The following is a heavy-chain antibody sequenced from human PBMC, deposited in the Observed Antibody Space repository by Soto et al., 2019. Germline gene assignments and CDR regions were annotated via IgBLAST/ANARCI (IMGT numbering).Heavy chain of an antibody. J-gene: IGHJ4*02. CDR1: GYTFTNYW. CDR3: ASIGSLLQPIDY. Sequence: GESLKISCQASGYTFTNYWIAWVRHMPGRGLEWMGLIFPRDSDTRYNSSFEGQVTISSDRSIATAYLQWTSLKASDTAIYFCASIGSLLQPIDYWGQGPPVTVYS. CDR2: IFPRDSDT. D-gene: IGHD4-4*01. V-gene: IGHV5-51*01.